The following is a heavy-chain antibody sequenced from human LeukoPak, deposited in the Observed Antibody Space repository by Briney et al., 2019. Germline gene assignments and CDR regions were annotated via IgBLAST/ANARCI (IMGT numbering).Heavy chain of an antibody. D-gene: IGHD1-26*01. CDR1: GFTFSSYS. CDR2: ISSSSSYI. V-gene: IGHV3-21*01. J-gene: IGHJ4*02. Sequence: GGSLRLSCAASGFTFSSYSMNWVRQAPGKGLEWVSSISSSSSYIYYADSVKGRFTISRDNAKNSLYLQMNSLRAGDTAVYYCARDRGIVGAMSYFDYWGQGTLVTVSS. CDR3: ARDRGIVGAMSYFDY.